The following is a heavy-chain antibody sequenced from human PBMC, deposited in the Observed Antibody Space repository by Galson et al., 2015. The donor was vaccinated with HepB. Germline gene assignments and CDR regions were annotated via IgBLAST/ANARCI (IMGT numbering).Heavy chain of an antibody. CDR3: ARIPSTRGWYSDYYFDY. Sequence: PALVKPTQTLTLTCTFSGFSLSTSGMCVTWIRQPPGKALEWLAFIGWDGDKYYSTSLKTRLTISEDTSKNQVVLTMTNMDPVDTATYYCARIPSTRGWYSDYYFDYWGQGTLVTVSS. CDR1: GFSLSTSGMC. D-gene: IGHD6-19*01. V-gene: IGHV2-70*01. J-gene: IGHJ4*02. CDR2: IGWDGDK.